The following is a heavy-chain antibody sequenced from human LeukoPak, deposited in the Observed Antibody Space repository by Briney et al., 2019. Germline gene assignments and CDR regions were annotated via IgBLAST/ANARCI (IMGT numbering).Heavy chain of an antibody. CDR3: ARFCGGDCYRN. CDR1: GYTLTGYY. CDR2: INPNSGGT. Sequence: GASVKVSCKASGYTLTGYYMHWVRQAPGQGLEWMGRINPNSGGTNYAQKFQGRVTMTRDASISTAYMELSRLRSDDTAVYYCARFCGGDCYRNWGQGTLVTVSS. J-gene: IGHJ4*02. D-gene: IGHD2-21*02. V-gene: IGHV1-2*06.